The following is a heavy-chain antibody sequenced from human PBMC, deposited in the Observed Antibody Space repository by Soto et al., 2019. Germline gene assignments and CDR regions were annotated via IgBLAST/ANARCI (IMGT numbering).Heavy chain of an antibody. CDR1: GFTFSSYG. J-gene: IGHJ6*02. V-gene: IGHV3-30*03. Sequence: GGSLRLSCAASGFTFSSYGMHWVRQAPGKGLEWVAVISYDGSNKYYADSVKGRFTISRDNSKNTLYLQMNSPRAEDTAVYYCVCSSTSCPPPWCYYYYGMDVWGQGTTVTVSS. D-gene: IGHD2-2*01. CDR3: VCSSTSCPPPWCYYYYGMDV. CDR2: ISYDGSNK.